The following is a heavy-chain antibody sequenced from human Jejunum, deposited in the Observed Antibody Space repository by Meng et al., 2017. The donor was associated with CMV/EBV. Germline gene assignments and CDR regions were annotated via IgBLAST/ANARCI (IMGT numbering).Heavy chain of an antibody. D-gene: IGHD5-24*01. CDR3: ATSGNYRFDF. J-gene: IGHJ4*02. Sequence: SFAGSGFTFSSYWIHWVRQAPGEGLVWVSRISPLGSKTSHGDSVKGRFTISRDNTKNTLYLQMTSLRADDTAVYYCATSGNYRFDFWGQGTLVTVSS. CDR1: GFTFSSYW. V-gene: IGHV3-74*01. CDR2: ISPLGSKT.